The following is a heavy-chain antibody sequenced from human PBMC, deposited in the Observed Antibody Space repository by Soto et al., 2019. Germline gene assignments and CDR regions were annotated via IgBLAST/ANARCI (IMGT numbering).Heavy chain of an antibody. D-gene: IGHD2-15*01. CDR1: GGSINSNNYY. J-gene: IGHJ4*02. V-gene: IGHV4-39*01. Sequence: PSETLSLTCTVSGGSINSNNYYWAWIRQPPGKGLAWIASIYYDGSTYYNPSLKSRVTISVDTSKNQFSLRLSSVTAADTAIYYCAKVVVAATRHTDFDSWGQGTLVTVSS. CDR2: IYYDGST. CDR3: AKVVVAATRHTDFDS.